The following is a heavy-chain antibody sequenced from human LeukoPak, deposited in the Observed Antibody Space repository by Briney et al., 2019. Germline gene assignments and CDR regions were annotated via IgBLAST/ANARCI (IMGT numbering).Heavy chain of an antibody. J-gene: IGHJ4*02. CDR2: INPSGGGT. CDR1: GYTFTSYY. D-gene: IGHD3-9*01. CDR3: ARGKAVLRYFDWLSDGGCFDY. Sequence: GASVKVSCKASGYTFTSYYMHWVRQAPGQGLEWMGIINPSGGGTNYAQKFQGRVTMTRDTSISTAYMELSRLRSDDTAVYYCARGKAVLRYFDWLSDGGCFDYWGQGTLVTVSS. V-gene: IGHV1-2*02.